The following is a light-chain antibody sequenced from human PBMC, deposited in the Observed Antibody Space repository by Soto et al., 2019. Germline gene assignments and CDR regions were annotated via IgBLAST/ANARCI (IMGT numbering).Light chain of an antibody. CDR2: GAS. V-gene: IGKV3-20*01. CDR3: QQYVTSPPGT. J-gene: IGKJ1*01. Sequence: IVLTQSPGTLSLSPGERATLSCRASQSVSSSYLAWYQQKPGQAPRLLIYGASSRATGIPDRFSGSGSGTDFTLTISRLEPGDFAVYYCQQYVTSPPGTFG. CDR1: QSVSSSY.